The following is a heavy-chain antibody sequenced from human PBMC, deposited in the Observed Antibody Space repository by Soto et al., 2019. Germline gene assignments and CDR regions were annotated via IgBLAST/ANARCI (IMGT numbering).Heavy chain of an antibody. J-gene: IGHJ4*02. D-gene: IGHD3-22*01. CDR1: GYSFTSYW. V-gene: IGHV5-51*01. CDR2: IYPGDSDT. Sequence: GESLKISCKGSGYSFTSYWIGWVSQMPGKGLEWMGIIYPGDSDTRYSPSFQGQVTISADKSISTAYLQWSSLKASDTAMYYCARIATLGVISPSYYFDYWGQGTLVTVSS. CDR3: ARIATLGVISPSYYFDY.